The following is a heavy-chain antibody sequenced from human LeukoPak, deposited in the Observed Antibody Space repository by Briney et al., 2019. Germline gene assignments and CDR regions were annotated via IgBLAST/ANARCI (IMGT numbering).Heavy chain of an antibody. J-gene: IGHJ6*02. CDR1: GGTFSSYA. CDR3: ARGYYYSGYDFQMDV. CDR2: IIPIFGTA. Sequence: GSSVKVSCKASGGTFSSYAISWVRQAPGQGLEWMGGIIPIFGTANYAQKFQGRVTITADESTSTAYMELSSLRSEDTAVYYCARGYYYSGYDFQMDVWGQGTTVTVSS. D-gene: IGHD5-12*01. V-gene: IGHV1-69*13.